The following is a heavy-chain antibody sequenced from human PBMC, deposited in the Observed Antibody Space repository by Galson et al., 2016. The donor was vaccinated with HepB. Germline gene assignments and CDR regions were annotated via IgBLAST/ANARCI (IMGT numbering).Heavy chain of an antibody. CDR3: ARGTPSILAY. Sequence: SLRLSCAASGFTFSSYWMSWVRQAPGKGLEWVANINQEGREKNYVDSVKGRFTISRDNAKNSLFLQMNSLRAEDTAVYYCARGTPSILAYWGQGTLVTVSS. D-gene: IGHD2-2*01. CDR1: GFTFSSYW. CDR2: INQEGREK. V-gene: IGHV3-7*01. J-gene: IGHJ4*02.